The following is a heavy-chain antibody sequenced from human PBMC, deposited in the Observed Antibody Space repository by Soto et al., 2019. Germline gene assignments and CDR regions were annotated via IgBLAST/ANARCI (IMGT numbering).Heavy chain of an antibody. Sequence: EVQLVESGGGLIQPGGALRLSCAASGFIFYTYSMNWGRQAPGKGLEWVSYISGSRQTIFYADSVSSPFTISRDNANNSTKLQMVSLRDEDTAVYYSARTLSWRREPFDSWGQGTLVNVSS. J-gene: IGHJ4*02. CDR1: GFIFYTYS. CDR2: ISGSRQTI. V-gene: IGHV3-48*02. CDR3: ARTLSWRREPFDS. D-gene: IGHD2-15*01.